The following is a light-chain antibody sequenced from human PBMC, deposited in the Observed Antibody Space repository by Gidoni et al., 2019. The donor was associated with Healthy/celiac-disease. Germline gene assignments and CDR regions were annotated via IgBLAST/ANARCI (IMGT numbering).Light chain of an antibody. CDR2: DAS. CDR3: QQYDNLPLT. V-gene: IGKV1-33*01. J-gene: IGKJ2*01. Sequence: DIQLTPSPSSLSASVGDRVTITCQASQDISNYLNWYQQKPGKAPKLLIYDASNLETGVPSRFSGSGSGTDFTLTISSLQPEDIATYYCQQYDNLPLTFGQGTKLEIK. CDR1: QDISNY.